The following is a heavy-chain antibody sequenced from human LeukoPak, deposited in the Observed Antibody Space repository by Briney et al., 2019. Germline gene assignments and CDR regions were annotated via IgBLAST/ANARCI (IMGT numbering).Heavy chain of an antibody. Sequence: SETLSLTCTVSGVSINSHYLNWIRQPPGKGLEWIGYIYGSGRTNYNPSLKSRVTMSVDTSKSQFSLNLNSLTAADTAVYYCVVSPNLDFYDYCGEGPLGTV. V-gene: IGHV4-4*09. CDR2: IYGSGRT. CDR3: VVSPNLDFYDY. J-gene: IGHJ4*02. CDR1: GVSINSHY.